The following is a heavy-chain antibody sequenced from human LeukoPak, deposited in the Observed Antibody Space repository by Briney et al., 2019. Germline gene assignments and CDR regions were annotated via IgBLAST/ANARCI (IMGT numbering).Heavy chain of an antibody. J-gene: IGHJ4*02. D-gene: IGHD2-15*01. CDR3: ARGRDDMVVVVAAMLGY. CDR1: RDTLSSYS. CDR2: ISSSSSYI. Sequence: GGSLRLSCAASRDTLSSYSMNWVRQAPGKGLEWVPSISSSSSYIYYADSVKGRFTISRDNAKNSLYLQMNSLRAEDTAVYYCARGRDDMVVVVAAMLGYWGQGTLVTVSS. V-gene: IGHV3-21*01.